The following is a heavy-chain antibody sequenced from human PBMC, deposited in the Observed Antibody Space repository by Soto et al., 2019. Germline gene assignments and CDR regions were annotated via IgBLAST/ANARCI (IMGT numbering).Heavy chain of an antibody. Sequence: GGSLRLSCAASGLTFSSYSMNWVRQAPGKGLEWVSSISSSSSYIYYADSVKGRFTISRDNAKNSLYLQMNSLRAEDTAVYYCARGLYSEGIQLWPEYYYYGMGVLRKGPTVAVSS. D-gene: IGHD5-18*01. CDR3: ARGLYSEGIQLWPEYYYYGMGV. J-gene: IGHJ6*04. CDR1: GLTFSSYS. V-gene: IGHV3-21*01. CDR2: ISSSSSYI.